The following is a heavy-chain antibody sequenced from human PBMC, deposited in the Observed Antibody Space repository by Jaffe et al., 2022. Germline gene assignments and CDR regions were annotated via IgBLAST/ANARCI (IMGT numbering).Heavy chain of an antibody. J-gene: IGHJ3*02. CDR2: IRSKANSYAT. CDR3: TSRGLEWLLLGAFDI. CDR1: GFTFSGSA. Sequence: EVQLVESGGGLVQPGGSLKLSCAASGFTFSGSAMHWVRQASGKGLEWVGRIRSKANSYATAYAASVKGRFTISRDDSKNTAYLQMNSLKTEDTAVYYCTSRGLEWLLLGAFDIWGQGTMVTVSS. D-gene: IGHD3-3*01. V-gene: IGHV3-73*02.